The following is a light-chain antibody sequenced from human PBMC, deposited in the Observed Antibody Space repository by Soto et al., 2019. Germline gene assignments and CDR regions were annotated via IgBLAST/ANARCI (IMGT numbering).Light chain of an antibody. J-gene: IGKJ3*01. Sequence: DIQMTQSPSSLSASVGDRVTITCRASQSIRTYLNWYQQKPGKAPELLIYAASSLQSGVPSRFSGSGSGTDCTLTISSLQPEDFAPYYCQQYYSTPRTFGPGTKVDI. CDR2: AAS. CDR3: QQYYSTPRT. V-gene: IGKV1-39*01. CDR1: QSIRTY.